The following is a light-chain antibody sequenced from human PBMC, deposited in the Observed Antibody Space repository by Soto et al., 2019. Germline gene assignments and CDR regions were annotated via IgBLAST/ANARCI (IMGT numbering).Light chain of an antibody. CDR2: AAS. J-gene: IGKJ2*01. Sequence: DIQMTQSPSSLSASVGDRVTITCRASQSISSYLNWYQQKPGKAPKLLIYAASSLQSGVPSRFSGSGSGTDLTLTISSLQPEAFATYYCQQSYSTPRYTFGQGTKLEIK. CDR1: QSISSY. V-gene: IGKV1-39*01. CDR3: QQSYSTPRYT.